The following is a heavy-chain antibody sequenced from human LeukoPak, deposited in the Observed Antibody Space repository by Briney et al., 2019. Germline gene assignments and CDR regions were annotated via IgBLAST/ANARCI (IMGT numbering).Heavy chain of an antibody. CDR1: VYTFNNFV. CDR2: ISPHTYST. Sequence: GASVKASCKASVYTFNNFVISWVRQAPGQGLEWVGWISPHTYSTRYAARVQGRVTMTTDTSTSTVYMELRNLIPDDTAVYFCARGESMYYWGQGTPVTVSS. V-gene: IGHV1-18*01. J-gene: IGHJ4*02. CDR3: ARGESMYY. D-gene: IGHD2-8*01.